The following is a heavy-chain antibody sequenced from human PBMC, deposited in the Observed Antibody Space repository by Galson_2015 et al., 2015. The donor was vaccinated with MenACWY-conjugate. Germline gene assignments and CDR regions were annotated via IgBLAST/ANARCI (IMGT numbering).Heavy chain of an antibody. Sequence: SLRLSCAASGFTFSSYWMHWVRQAPGEGLVWVSRINSDGSGTSYADSVKGRFTISRDNAKNTLYLQMNSLRAADTAVYYCARAGEGAVAYGMDVWGQGTTVTVSS. CDR3: ARAGEGAVAYGMDV. CDR2: INSDGSGT. J-gene: IGHJ6*02. V-gene: IGHV3-74*01. D-gene: IGHD6-19*01. CDR1: GFTFSSYW.